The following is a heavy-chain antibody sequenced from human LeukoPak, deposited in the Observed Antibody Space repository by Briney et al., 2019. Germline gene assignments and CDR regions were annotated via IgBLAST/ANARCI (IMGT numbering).Heavy chain of an antibody. V-gene: IGHV3-15*01. D-gene: IGHD6-13*01. CDR3: ITVGAIAAEGTGAFDI. Sequence: IPGGSLRLSCAASGFTFSSYAMSWVRQAPGKGLEWVGRIKSKTDGGTTDYAAPVKGRFTISRDDSKNTLYLQMNSLKTEDTAVYYCITVGAIAAEGTGAFDIWGQGTMVTVSS. J-gene: IGHJ3*02. CDR1: GFTFSSYA. CDR2: IKSKTDGGTT.